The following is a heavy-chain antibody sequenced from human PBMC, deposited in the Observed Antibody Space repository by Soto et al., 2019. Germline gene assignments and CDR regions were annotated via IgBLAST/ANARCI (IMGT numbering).Heavy chain of an antibody. CDR3: ARAGLGRPDGVPFDP. Sequence: QVQLVQSGAEVKKPGASVKVSCKASGYTFTSYGISWVRQAPGQGLEWMGWISAYNGNTNYAQKLQGRVTMTTDTSTSTVYVELRSLRSDDTAVYYCARAGLGRPDGVPFDPWGQGTLVTVSS. CDR2: ISAYNGNT. CDR1: GYTFTSYG. J-gene: IGHJ5*02. V-gene: IGHV1-18*01. D-gene: IGHD1-1*01.